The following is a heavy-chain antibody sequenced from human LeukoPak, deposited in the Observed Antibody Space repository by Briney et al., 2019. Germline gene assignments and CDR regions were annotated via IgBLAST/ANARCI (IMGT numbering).Heavy chain of an antibody. CDR3: ARGVRPGGNFYLYYFDY. J-gene: IGHJ4*02. Sequence: PSETLSLTCTVSGGSLSSYYWSWIRQPPGKGLEWIGYIYYSGSTNYNPSLKSRVTISVDTSKNQFSLKLSSVTAADTAVYYCARGVRPGGNFYLYYFDYWGQGTLVTVSS. V-gene: IGHV4-59*08. CDR2: IYYSGST. CDR1: GGSLSSYY. D-gene: IGHD4-23*01.